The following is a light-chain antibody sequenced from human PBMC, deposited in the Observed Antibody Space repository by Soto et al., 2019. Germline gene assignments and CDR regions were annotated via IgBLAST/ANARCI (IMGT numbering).Light chain of an antibody. Sequence: SYELTQSPSVSVSPGQTASITCSGDKLGDKYACWYQQKPGQSPVLVIYQDSKRPSGIPERFSGSNSGNTATLTISGTQAMDEADYYCQAWDSSTGVVFGGGNKLTVL. J-gene: IGLJ2*01. CDR1: KLGDKY. CDR3: QAWDSSTGVV. V-gene: IGLV3-1*01. CDR2: QDS.